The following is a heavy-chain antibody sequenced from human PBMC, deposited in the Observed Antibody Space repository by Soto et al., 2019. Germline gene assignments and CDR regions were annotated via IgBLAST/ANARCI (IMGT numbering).Heavy chain of an antibody. V-gene: IGHV3-48*03. D-gene: IGHD4-4*01. J-gene: IGHJ4*02. CDR1: VFTFVNFD. CDR2: ISRSGNTI. CDR3: ARNIMTTRVGNYFDY. Sequence: RGALLLSCASSVFTFVNFDMNWVRQAPGKGLEWLSYISRSGNTIYYADSVKGRFTISRDNAKNSLYLPMNSLRAEDTAVYYCARNIMTTRVGNYFDYWGQGTLVTV.